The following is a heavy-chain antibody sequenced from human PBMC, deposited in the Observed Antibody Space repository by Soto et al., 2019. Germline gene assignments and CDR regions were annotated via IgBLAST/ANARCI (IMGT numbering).Heavy chain of an antibody. CDR1: GFSFSTSA. D-gene: IGHD6-19*01. J-gene: IGHJ5*02. CDR2: IAVASGNT. Sequence: SVKVSCKASGFSFSTSAVQWVRQARGQRLEWIGWIAVASGNTKYAQKFQGRVTITRDTSASTAYMELSSLRSEDTAVYYCARGGAVAGPYSTWGQGTLVTVSS. V-gene: IGHV1-58*01. CDR3: ARGGAVAGPYST.